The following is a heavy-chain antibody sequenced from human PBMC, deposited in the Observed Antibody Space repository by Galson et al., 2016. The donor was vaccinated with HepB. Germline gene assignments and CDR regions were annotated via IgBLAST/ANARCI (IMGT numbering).Heavy chain of an antibody. Sequence: SLRLSCAGSGFSFSDYGMHWVRQAPGKGLQWVAVIANDGRNRYYADSFKGRFTISRDNSKNTLYLQMNSLRPDDTAVYYCAKGGHLDWYSFHFWGQGTLVTVSS. J-gene: IGHJ4*02. V-gene: IGHV3-30*18. CDR1: GFSFSDYG. CDR3: AKGGHLDWYSFHF. D-gene: IGHD1-1*01. CDR2: IANDGRNR.